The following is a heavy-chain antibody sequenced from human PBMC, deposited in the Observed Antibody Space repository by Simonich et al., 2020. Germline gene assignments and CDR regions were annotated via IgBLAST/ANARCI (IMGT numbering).Heavy chain of an antibody. CDR2: IKQDGSEK. CDR3: ARDGLGTAYYYYMDF. Sequence: EVQLVESGGGLVQPGGSLRLSCAASGFTFSRYWMSWVRQAPGKGREWVANIKQDGSEKYYVDTVKGRFTISRYNANNSLYLQMNSRRAEDTAVYYCARDGLGTAYYYYMDFWGKGTTVTVSS. CDR1: GFTFSRYW. J-gene: IGHJ6*03. D-gene: IGHD7-27*01. V-gene: IGHV3-7*01.